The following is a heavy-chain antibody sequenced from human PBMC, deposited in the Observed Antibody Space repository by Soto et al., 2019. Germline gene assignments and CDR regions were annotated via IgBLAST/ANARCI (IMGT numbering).Heavy chain of an antibody. CDR1: GFTFSDYY. V-gene: IGHV3-11*01. J-gene: IGHJ4*02. CDR3: APTREDYGDANDDY. Sequence: PGGSLRLSCAASGFTFSDYYMSWIRQAPGKGLEWVSYISSSGSTIYYADSVKGRFTISRDNAKNSLYLQMNSLRAEDTAVYYCAPTREDYGDANDDYWGQGTLVTVSS. D-gene: IGHD4-17*01. CDR2: ISSSGSTI.